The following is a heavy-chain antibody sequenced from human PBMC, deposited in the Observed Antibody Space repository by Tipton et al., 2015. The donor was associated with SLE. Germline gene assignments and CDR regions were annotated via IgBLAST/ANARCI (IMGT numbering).Heavy chain of an antibody. Sequence: LRLSCTVSGYSISDGYHWAWIRQPPGKGLEWIGIIYHSGTTYYNPSLKSRITISVDTSKNQFSLRLSSVTAADTAVYYCARHRGDFDYWGHGTLVTVSS. CDR3: ARHRGDFDY. J-gene: IGHJ4*01. CDR2: IYHSGTT. D-gene: IGHD3-16*01. V-gene: IGHV4-38-2*02. CDR1: GYSISDGYH.